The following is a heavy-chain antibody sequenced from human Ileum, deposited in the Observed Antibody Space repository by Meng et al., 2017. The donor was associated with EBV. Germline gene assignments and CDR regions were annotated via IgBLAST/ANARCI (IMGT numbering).Heavy chain of an antibody. D-gene: IGHD6-19*01. Sequence: HVPLQQPGAGLVEPSQALPPTGAIPGDSVSTNSAAWNWSRQSPSRGLEWLGRTYYRSKWYNEYAVSVKSRITINADTSKNQFSLQLNSVTPEDTAVYYCARGARLAPFDYWGQGTLVTVSS. CDR2: TYYRSKWYN. CDR1: GDSVSTNSAA. J-gene: IGHJ4*02. V-gene: IGHV6-1*01. CDR3: ARGARLAPFDY.